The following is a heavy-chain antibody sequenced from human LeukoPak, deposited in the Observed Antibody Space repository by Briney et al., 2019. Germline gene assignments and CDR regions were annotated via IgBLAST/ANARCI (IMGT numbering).Heavy chain of an antibody. CDR1: GFTFSIYS. CDR3: CGSEGHGSPTNWFDP. J-gene: IGHJ5*02. D-gene: IGHD2-21*01. CDR2: ITGNSNYI. Sequence: PGGSLRLSCAASGFTFSIYSINWVRQAPGKGLEWVSFITGNSNYIYYADSVKGRFTISRDNAKNSLYLQMNSLRAEDTALYYCCGSEGHGSPTNWFDPWGQGTLVTVSS. V-gene: IGHV3-21*01.